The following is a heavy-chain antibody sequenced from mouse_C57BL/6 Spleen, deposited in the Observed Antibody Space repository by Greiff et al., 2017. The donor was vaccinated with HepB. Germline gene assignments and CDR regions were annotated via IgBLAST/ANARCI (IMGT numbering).Heavy chain of an antibody. D-gene: IGHD2-4*01. Sequence: QVQLQQPGAELVRPGSSVKLSCKASGYTFTSYWMHWVKQRPIQGLEWIGNIDTSDSETHYNQKFKDKATLTVAKSSSTAYMQLSSLTSEDSAVYYCARYDYDGGVDYWGQGTTLTVSS. CDR3: ARYDYDGGVDY. CDR2: IDTSDSET. V-gene: IGHV1-52*01. J-gene: IGHJ2*01. CDR1: GYTFTSYW.